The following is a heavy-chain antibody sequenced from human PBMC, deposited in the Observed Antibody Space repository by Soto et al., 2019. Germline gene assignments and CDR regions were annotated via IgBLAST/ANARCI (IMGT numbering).Heavy chain of an antibody. J-gene: IGHJ4*02. V-gene: IGHV1-3*01. D-gene: IGHD4-17*01. CDR3: ASCYGDYDPFDY. CDR1: GYTFTSYA. Sequence: ASVKVSCKASGYTFTSYAMHWVRQAPGQRLEWMGWINAGNGNTKYSQKFQGRVTITRDTSASTAYMELSSLRSEDTAAYYCASCYGDYDPFDYWGQGTLVTVSS. CDR2: INAGNGNT.